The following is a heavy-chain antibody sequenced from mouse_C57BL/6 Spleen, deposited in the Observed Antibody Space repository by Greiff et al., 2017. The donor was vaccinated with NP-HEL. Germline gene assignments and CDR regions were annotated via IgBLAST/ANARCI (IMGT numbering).Heavy chain of an antibody. Sequence: QVHVKQPGAELVKPGASVKLSCKASGYTFTSYWMQWVKQRPGQGLEWIGEIDPSDSYTNYNQKFKGKATLTVDTSSSTAYMQLSSLTSEDSAVYYCARDGSSFSYWYFDVWGTGTTVTVSS. J-gene: IGHJ1*03. D-gene: IGHD1-1*01. CDR3: ARDGSSFSYWYFDV. V-gene: IGHV1-50*01. CDR2: IDPSDSYT. CDR1: GYTFTSYW.